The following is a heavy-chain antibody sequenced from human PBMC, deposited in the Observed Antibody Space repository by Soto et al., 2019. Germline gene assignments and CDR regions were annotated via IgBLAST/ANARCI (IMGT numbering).Heavy chain of an antibody. CDR1: GFTFTSSA. V-gene: IGHV1-58*01. J-gene: IGHJ4*02. CDR3: ATMGLVVAATPIDY. CDR2: IVVGSGNT. Sequence: SVKVSCKASGFTFTSSAVQWVRQARGQRLEWIGWIVVGSGNTNYAQKFQGRVTMTEDTSTDTAYMELSSLRSEDTAVYYCATMGLVVAATPIDYWGQGNMVTVYS. D-gene: IGHD2-15*01.